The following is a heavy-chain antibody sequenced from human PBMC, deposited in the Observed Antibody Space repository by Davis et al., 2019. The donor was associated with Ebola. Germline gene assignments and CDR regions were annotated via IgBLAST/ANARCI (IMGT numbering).Heavy chain of an antibody. D-gene: IGHD3-3*01. CDR3: ARGRGRITIFGVATYYFDY. CDR1: GGSFSGYY. V-gene: IGHV4-34*01. Sequence: MPGGSLRLSCAVYGGSFSGYYWSWIRQPPGKGLEWIGEINHSGSTNYNPSLKSRVTISVDTSKNQFSLKLSSVTAADTAVYYCARGRGRITIFGVATYYFDYWGQGTLVTVSS. J-gene: IGHJ4*02. CDR2: INHSGST.